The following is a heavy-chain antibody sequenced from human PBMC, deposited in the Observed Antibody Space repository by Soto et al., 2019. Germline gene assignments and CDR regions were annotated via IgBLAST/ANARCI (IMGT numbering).Heavy chain of an antibody. D-gene: IGHD3-16*01. CDR3: AKDRYGRTYVSFDY. CDR2: ISGSGGTT. CDR1: GFTFNSYV. V-gene: IGHV3-23*01. Sequence: PGGSLRLSCAASGFTFNSYVMSWVRQAPGKGLEWVSTISGSGGTTYYADSVKGRFTISRDNSKNTLYLQMNSLRAEDTAIYYCAKDRYGRTYVSFDYWGQGVLVTV. J-gene: IGHJ4*02.